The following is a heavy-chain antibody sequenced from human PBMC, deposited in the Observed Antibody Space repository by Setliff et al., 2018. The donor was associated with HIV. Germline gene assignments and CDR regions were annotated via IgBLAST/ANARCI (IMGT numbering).Heavy chain of an antibody. V-gene: IGHV3-73*01. Sequence: GGSLRLSCAASGFTFSVSAMHWVRQASGKGLEWVGRIRSKTNNYATEYAASVKGRFTISRDDSKNTAYLQMNSLKTEDTAVYRCTFDSTGFHAFDVWGQGAMVTVSS. CDR2: IRSKTNNYAT. CDR3: TFDSTGFHAFDV. CDR1: GFTFSVSA. D-gene: IGHD3-22*01. J-gene: IGHJ3*01.